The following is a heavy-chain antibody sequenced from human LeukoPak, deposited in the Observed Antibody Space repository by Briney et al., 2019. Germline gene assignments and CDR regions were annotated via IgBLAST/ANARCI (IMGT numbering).Heavy chain of an antibody. CDR3: AKRSGITGSLDV. CDR2: ISHDGSNK. J-gene: IGHJ6*04. V-gene: IGHV3-30*18. Sequence: GGSLRLSCAASGFIFSTFGMHWVRQAPGKGLEWVAFISHDGSNKYYADSVKGRLTISRDNSKNTLYLQMNSLRAEDTALYYCAKRSGITGSLDVWGKGTTVTVSS. D-gene: IGHD1-20*01. CDR1: GFIFSTFG.